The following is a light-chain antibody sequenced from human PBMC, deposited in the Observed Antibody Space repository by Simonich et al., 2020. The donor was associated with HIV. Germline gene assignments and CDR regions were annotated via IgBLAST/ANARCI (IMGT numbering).Light chain of an antibody. CDR3: QQYNNWPSPFT. V-gene: IGKV3-15*01. Sequence: EIVMTKSPATLSVSPGERATLSCRASQNIAGNLAGYQQKPGQAPRLFIYYASTRATGVPARFSGSGFGTDFTLTISSMQSEDFAVYYCQQYNNWPSPFTFGPGTKVDIK. J-gene: IGKJ3*01. CDR2: YAS. CDR1: QNIAGN.